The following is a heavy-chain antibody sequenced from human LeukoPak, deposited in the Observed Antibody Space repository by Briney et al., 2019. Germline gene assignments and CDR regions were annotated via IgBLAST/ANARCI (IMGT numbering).Heavy chain of an antibody. V-gene: IGHV4-39*01. CDR2: IYYSGST. J-gene: IGHJ5*02. Sequence: NPSETLSLTCTVSGGSISSSSYYWGWIRQPPGKGLEWIGSIYYSGSTYYNPSLKSRVTISVDTSKNQFSLKLSSVTAADTAVYYCARAREGYDFWSGFKAWFDPWGQGTLVTVSS. CDR1: GGSISSSSYY. CDR3: ARAREGYDFWSGFKAWFDP. D-gene: IGHD3-3*01.